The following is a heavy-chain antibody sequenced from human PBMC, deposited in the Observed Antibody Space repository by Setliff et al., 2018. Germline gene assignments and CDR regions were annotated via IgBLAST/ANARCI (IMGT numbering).Heavy chain of an antibody. CDR3: ARHPTGFPNWFDV. CDR2: MYSSGST. D-gene: IGHD3-9*01. CDR1: GGPINSDRYY. Sequence: SETLSLTCTVSGGPINSDRYYWGWIRQPPGKGLEWIGSMYSSGSTYYNPSLKSRVTISVDTSQNQFSLKLSSVTAADTAAYYCARHPTGFPNWFDVWGQGTLVTVSS. V-gene: IGHV4-39*01. J-gene: IGHJ5*02.